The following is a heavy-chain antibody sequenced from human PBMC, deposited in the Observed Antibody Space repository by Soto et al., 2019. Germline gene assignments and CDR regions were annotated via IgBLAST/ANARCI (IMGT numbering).Heavy chain of an antibody. V-gene: IGHV3-33*01. CDR3: ARVEYCGGDCYPPDY. J-gene: IGHJ4*02. CDR2: IWYDGSNK. CDR1: GFTFSSYG. Sequence: QVPLVESGGGVVQPGRSLRLSCAASGFTFSSYGMHWVRQAPGKGLEWVAVIWYDGSNKYYADSVKGRFTISRDNSKNTLYLQMNSLRAEDTAVYYCARVEYCGGDCYPPDYWGQGTLVTVSS. D-gene: IGHD2-21*02.